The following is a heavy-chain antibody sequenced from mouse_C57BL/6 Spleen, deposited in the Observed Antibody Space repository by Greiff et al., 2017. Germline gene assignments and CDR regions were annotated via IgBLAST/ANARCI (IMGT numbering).Heavy chain of an antibody. CDR1: GYTFTSYW. Sequence: QVQLKESGAELAKPGASVKLSCKASGYTFTSYWMHWVKQRPGQGLEWIGYIDPSSGYTKYNQKFKDKATLTADKSSSTAYMQLSSLTYEDSAVYYCARCWDGYYEGLTYWGQGTLVTVSA. CDR2: IDPSSGYT. J-gene: IGHJ3*01. D-gene: IGHD2-3*01. V-gene: IGHV1-7*01. CDR3: ARCWDGYYEGLTY.